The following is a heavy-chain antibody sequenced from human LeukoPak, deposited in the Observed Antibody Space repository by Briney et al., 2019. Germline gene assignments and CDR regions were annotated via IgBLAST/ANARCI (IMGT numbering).Heavy chain of an antibody. J-gene: IGHJ4*02. V-gene: IGHV4-4*07. Sequence: MTSETLSLTCTVSGGSISSYYWSWIRQPAGKGLEWIGRIYTSGSTNYNPSLKSRVTMSVDTSKNQFSLKLSSVTAADTAVYYCARDRGAQYYYDSSGYYPFDYWGQGTLVTVSS. D-gene: IGHD3-22*01. CDR2: IYTSGST. CDR3: ARDRGAQYYYDSSGYYPFDY. CDR1: GGSISSYY.